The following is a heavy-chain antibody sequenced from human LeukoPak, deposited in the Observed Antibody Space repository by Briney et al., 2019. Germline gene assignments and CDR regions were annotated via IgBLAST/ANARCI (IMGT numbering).Heavy chain of an antibody. CDR2: IKSKTDGGTT. J-gene: IGHJ4*02. CDR1: GFTFSNAW. D-gene: IGHD6-19*01. Sequence: PGGSLRLSCAASGFTFSNAWMSWVRQAPGKGLEWVGRIKSKTDGGTTDYAAPVKGRFTISRDDSKNTLYLQMNSLRTEDTAVYYCTTIYSSGWYPGYWGQGVWVTVSS. V-gene: IGHV3-15*01. CDR3: TTIYSSGWYPGY.